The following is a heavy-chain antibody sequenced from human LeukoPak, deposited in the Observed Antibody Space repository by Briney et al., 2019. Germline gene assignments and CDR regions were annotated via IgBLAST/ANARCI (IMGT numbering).Heavy chain of an antibody. CDR1: GFTFSSYE. D-gene: IGHD2-21*02. Sequence: GGSLRLSCTASGFTFSSYEMNWVRQAPGKGLEWISYIHRGASAIYYADSVKGRFAISRDDAKNSLYLQMDSLRVEDTATYYCARGHSDALFYWGQGTRVTVSS. CDR3: ARGHSDALFY. J-gene: IGHJ4*02. V-gene: IGHV3-48*03. CDR2: IHRGASAI.